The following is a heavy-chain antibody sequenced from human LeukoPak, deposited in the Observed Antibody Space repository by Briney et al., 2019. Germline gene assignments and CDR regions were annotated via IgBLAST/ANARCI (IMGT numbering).Heavy chain of an antibody. D-gene: IGHD1-7*01. J-gene: IGHJ4*02. CDR1: GFTFSSYA. Sequence: GGTLRLSCAASGFTFSSYAMHWVRQAPGKGLEWVAVISYDGSNKYYADSVKGRFTISRDNSKNTLYLQMNSLRAEDTAVYYCASSSLELLYYFDYWGQGTLVTVSS. V-gene: IGHV3-30*04. CDR2: ISYDGSNK. CDR3: ASSSLELLYYFDY.